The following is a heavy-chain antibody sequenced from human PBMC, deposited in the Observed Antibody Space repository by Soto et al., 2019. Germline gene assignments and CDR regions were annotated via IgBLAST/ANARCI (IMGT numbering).Heavy chain of an antibody. CDR2: TYYRSKWYN. CDR3: ARVKSVPAAMLNYNDYVMDV. V-gene: IGHV6-1*01. CDR1: GDSVSSNSAA. D-gene: IGHD2-2*01. J-gene: IGHJ6*02. Sequence: SQTLSLTCAISGDSVSSNSAAWNWIRQSPSRGLEWLGRTYYRSKWYNDYAVSVKSRITINPDTSKNQFSLQLNSVTPEDTAVYYCARVKSVPAAMLNYNDYVMDVWGQGTTVTVSS.